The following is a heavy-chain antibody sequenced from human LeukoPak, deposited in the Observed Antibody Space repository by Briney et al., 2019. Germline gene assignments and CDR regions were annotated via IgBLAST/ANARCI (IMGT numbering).Heavy chain of an antibody. CDR3: ARGQMPTGIAAAGKAGAPSD. CDR2: IIPIFGTS. CDR1: GGTFSSYA. V-gene: IGHV1-69*13. Sequence: SVKVSCKASGGTFSSYAISCVRQAPGQGLEWMGGIIPIFGTSNYAQKFQGRVTITADESTSTAYMKLSSLRSEDTAVYYCARGQMPTGIAAAGKAGAPSDWGQGTLVTVSS. D-gene: IGHD6-13*01. J-gene: IGHJ4*02.